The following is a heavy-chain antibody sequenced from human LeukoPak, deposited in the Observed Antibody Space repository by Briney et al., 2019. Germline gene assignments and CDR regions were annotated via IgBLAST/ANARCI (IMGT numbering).Heavy chain of an antibody. CDR2: ISGSGGST. Sequence: GGSLRLSCAASGFTFSSYEMNWVRQAPGKGLEWVSAISGSGGSTYYADSVKGRFTISRDNSKNTLHLQMNSLRAEDTAVYYCARDFWGYYYDSWGQGTLVTVSS. CDR1: GFTFSSYE. CDR3: ARDFWGYYYDS. J-gene: IGHJ4*02. V-gene: IGHV3-23*01. D-gene: IGHD3-22*01.